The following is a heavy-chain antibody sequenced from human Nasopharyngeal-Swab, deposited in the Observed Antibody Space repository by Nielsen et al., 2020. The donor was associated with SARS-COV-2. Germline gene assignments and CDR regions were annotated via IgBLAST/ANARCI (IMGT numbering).Heavy chain of an antibody. J-gene: IGHJ4*02. CDR1: GFTFSSYA. V-gene: IGHV3-23*01. D-gene: IGHD5-12*01. CDR2: ISGSGGST. CDR3: AKDPRWIAGY. Sequence: GESLKISCAASGFTFSSYAMSWVRQAPGKGLEWVSAISGSGGSTYYADSVKGRFTISRDNSKNTLYLQMNSLRAEDTAVYYCAKDPRWIAGYWGQGTLVTVSS.